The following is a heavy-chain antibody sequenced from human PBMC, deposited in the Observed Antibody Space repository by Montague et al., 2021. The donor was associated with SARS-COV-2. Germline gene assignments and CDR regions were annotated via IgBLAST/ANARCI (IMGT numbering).Heavy chain of an antibody. Sequence: SETLSLTCAVSSGSISTYYWNWIRQFPGKGLEWIGYIDYSGSTNXXPSLQSRVIISVDRSKIQFSLKLNSVTAADTAIYYCARLPYDNSYGMDVWGQGTTVTVSS. CDR2: IDYSGST. CDR3: ARLPYDNSYGMDV. CDR1: SGSISTYY. V-gene: IGHV4-59*01. J-gene: IGHJ6*02. D-gene: IGHD3-9*01.